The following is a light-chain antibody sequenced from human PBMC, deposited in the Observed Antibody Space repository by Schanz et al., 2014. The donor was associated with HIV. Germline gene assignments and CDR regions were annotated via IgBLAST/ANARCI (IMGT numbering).Light chain of an antibody. CDR3: QQRSNWPRT. CDR1: QSLGGSQ. V-gene: IGKV3D-20*02. CDR2: GAS. J-gene: IGKJ3*01. Sequence: ETVLTQSPGSLSLSPGERATLSCRASQSLGGSQLAWYQHKPGQAPRLLIYGASNRATGIPDRFSGTGSGTDFTLTISSLEPEDFAVYYCQQRSNWPRTFGPGTKVDIK.